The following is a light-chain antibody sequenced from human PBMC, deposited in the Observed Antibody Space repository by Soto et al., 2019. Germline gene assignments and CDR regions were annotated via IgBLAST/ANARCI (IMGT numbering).Light chain of an antibody. V-gene: IGLV2-11*01. J-gene: IGLJ1*01. CDR2: DVR. CDR1: SSDVGGYNF. Sequence: QSALTQPRSVSGSPGQSATISCTGASSDVGGYNFVSWYQQHPGKAPKLMIYDVRKRPSGVPDRFSGSKSGNTASLTISGLQAEDEADYYCCSYAGSYTWVFGTGTKVTVL. CDR3: CSYAGSYTWV.